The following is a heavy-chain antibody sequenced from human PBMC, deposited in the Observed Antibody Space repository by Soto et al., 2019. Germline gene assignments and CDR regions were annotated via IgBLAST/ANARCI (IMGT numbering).Heavy chain of an antibody. CDR3: ARAVAFQQWLNHFDY. J-gene: IGHJ4*02. V-gene: IGHV1-69*01. CDR1: GGTFSSYA. CDR2: IIPIFGTA. D-gene: IGHD6-19*01. Sequence: QVQLVQSGAEVKKPGSSVKVSCKASGGTFSSYAISWVRQAPGQGLEWMGGIIPIFGTANYAQKFQGRVTITADESTSTAYMELRSLRSEDTAVYYCARAVAFQQWLNHFDYWGQGTLVTVSS.